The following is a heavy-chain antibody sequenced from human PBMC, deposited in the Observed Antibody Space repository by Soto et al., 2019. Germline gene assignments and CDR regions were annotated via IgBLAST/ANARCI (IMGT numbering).Heavy chain of an antibody. V-gene: IGHV4-59*08. Sequence: SETLSLTCTVSGGSISSYYWSWIRQPPGKGLEWIGYIYYSGSTNYNPSLKSRVTISVDTSKNQFSLKLSSVTAADTAVYYCARPGGLRYFDRLFDLWGQGTLVTVTS. D-gene: IGHD3-9*01. CDR1: GGSISSYY. CDR2: IYYSGST. CDR3: ARPGGLRYFDRLFDL. J-gene: IGHJ4*02.